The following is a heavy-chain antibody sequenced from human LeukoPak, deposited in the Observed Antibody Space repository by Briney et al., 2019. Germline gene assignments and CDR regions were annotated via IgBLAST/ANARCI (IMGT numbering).Heavy chain of an antibody. Sequence: SETLSLTXTVSGGSISSSSYYWGWIRQPPGKGLEWIGSIYYSGSTYYNPSLKSRVTISVDTSKNQFSLKLSSVTAADTAVYYCLGVAVAGTGEYWGQGTLVTVSS. CDR3: LGVAVAGTGEY. J-gene: IGHJ4*02. CDR2: IYYSGST. V-gene: IGHV4-39*01. D-gene: IGHD6-19*01. CDR1: GGSISSSSYY.